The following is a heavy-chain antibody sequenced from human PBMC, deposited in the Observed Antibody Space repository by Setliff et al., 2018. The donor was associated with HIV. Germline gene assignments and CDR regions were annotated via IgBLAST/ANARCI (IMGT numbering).Heavy chain of an antibody. CDR3: ARGAQFQFNVDSRYMDV. V-gene: IGHV4-59*12. CDR2: IFYSGST. J-gene: IGHJ6*03. Sequence: SETLSLTCTVSGDSINYKYWSWIRQSPGKGLEWIGYIFYSGSTNYNPSLKSRVTIFVDTSRNQFSLRMTSVTAADAAVYYCARGAQFQFNVDSRYMDVWGKGISVTVSS. D-gene: IGHD2-21*01. CDR1: GDSINYKY.